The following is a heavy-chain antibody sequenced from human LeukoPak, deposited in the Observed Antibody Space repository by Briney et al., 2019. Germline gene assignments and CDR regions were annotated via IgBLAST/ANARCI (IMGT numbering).Heavy chain of an antibody. D-gene: IGHD3-3*01. CDR3: ARDSVHGITIFGVAKFDP. CDR1: GYTFTSYA. CDR2: INTNTGNP. Sequence: APVKVSCKASGYTFTSYAMNWVRQAPGQGLEWMGWINTNTGNPTYARGFTGRFVFSLDTSVSTAYLQISSLKAEDTAVYYCARDSVHGITIFGVAKFDPWGQGTLVTVSS. V-gene: IGHV7-4-1*02. J-gene: IGHJ5*02.